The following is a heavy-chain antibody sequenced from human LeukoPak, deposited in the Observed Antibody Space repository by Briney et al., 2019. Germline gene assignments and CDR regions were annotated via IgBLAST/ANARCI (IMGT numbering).Heavy chain of an antibody. CDR1: GGSFSGYY. J-gene: IGHJ6*03. V-gene: IGHV4-34*01. CDR2: INHSGST. D-gene: IGHD3-10*01. CDR3: ASTARQYGSGSYYHYYYYMDV. Sequence: PSETLSLTCAVYGGSFSGYYWSWIRQPPGKGLEWIGEINHSGSTNYNPSLKSRVTISVDTSKNQFSLKLSSVTAADTAVYYCASTARQYGSGSYYHYYYYMDVWGKGTTVTVSS.